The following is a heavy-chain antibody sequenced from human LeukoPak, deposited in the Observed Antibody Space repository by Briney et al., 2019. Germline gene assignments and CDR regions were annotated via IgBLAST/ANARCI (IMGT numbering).Heavy chain of an antibody. CDR3: ARRSSLYYGSGRQVGYYFDY. J-gene: IGHJ4*02. D-gene: IGHD3-10*01. CDR1: GFTFSSFW. CDR2: IKQDGSEK. V-gene: IGHV3-7*01. Sequence: PGGSLRLSCAASGFTFSSFWMSWVRQAPGKGLEWVAKIKQDGSEKYYVDSVKGRFTISRDNAKNSLYLQMNSLRAEDTAVYYCARRSSLYYGSGRQVGYYFDYWGQGTLVTVSS.